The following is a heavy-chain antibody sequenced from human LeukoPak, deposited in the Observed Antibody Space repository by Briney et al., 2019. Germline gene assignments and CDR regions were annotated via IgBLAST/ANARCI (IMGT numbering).Heavy chain of an antibody. CDR2: IYYSGST. CDR3: ARTYYDFWSGYYDYGMDV. Sequence: SETLYLTCTVSGGSISSYYWSWIRQPPGKGLEWIGYIYYSGSTNYNPSLKSRVTISVDTSKNQFSLKLSSVTAADTAVYYCARTYYDFWSGYYDYGMDVWGQGTTVTVSS. V-gene: IGHV4-59*08. CDR1: GGSISSYY. J-gene: IGHJ6*02. D-gene: IGHD3-3*01.